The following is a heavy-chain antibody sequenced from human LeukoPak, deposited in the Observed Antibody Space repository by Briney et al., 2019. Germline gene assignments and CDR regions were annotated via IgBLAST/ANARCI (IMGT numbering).Heavy chain of an antibody. Sequence: GGSLRLSCAASGFTFSSYAMHWVRQAPGKGLEWVAVISYDGSNKYYADSVKGRFTISRDNSKNTLYLQMNSLRAEDTAVYYCARDEDIVVVVAATPVGYFDYWGQGTLVTVSS. CDR3: ARDEDIVVVVAATPVGYFDY. CDR1: GFTFSSYA. D-gene: IGHD2-15*01. V-gene: IGHV3-30*04. J-gene: IGHJ4*02. CDR2: ISYDGSNK.